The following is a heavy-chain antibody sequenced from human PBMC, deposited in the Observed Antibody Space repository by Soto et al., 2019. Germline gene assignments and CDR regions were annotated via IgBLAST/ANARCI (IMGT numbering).Heavy chain of an antibody. CDR3: ARHFGGSGIYRFDY. J-gene: IGHJ4*02. V-gene: IGHV4-39*01. Sequence: SETLSLTCTVSGGSISSSSYYWGWIRQPPGKGLEWIGSIYYSGSTYYNPSLKSRVTISVDTSKNQFSLKLSSVTAADTAVYYCARHFGGSGIYRFDYWGQGTLVTVSS. CDR2: IYYSGST. CDR1: GGSISSSSYY. D-gene: IGHD3-10*01.